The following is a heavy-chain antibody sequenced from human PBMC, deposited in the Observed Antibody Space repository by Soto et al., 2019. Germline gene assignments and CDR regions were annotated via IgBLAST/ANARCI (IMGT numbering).Heavy chain of an antibody. V-gene: IGHV3-33*01. CDR2: IWYDGSNK. Sequence: QVQLVESGGGVVQPGRSLRLSCAASGFTFSSYGMHWVRQAPGKGLEWVAVIWYDGSNKYYADSVKGRFTISRDNSKNTLYLQMNSLRAEDTAVYYCVRGDNYYFDYWGQGTLVTVSS. CDR3: VRGDNYYFDY. CDR1: GFTFSSYG. J-gene: IGHJ4*02. D-gene: IGHD1-20*01.